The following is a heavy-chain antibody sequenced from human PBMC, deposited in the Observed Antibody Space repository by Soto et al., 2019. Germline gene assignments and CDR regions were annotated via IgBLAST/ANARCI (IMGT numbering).Heavy chain of an antibody. CDR2: ISSDGSNK. CDR3: ARDFFPDTAMVGGLDY. Sequence: QVQLVESGGGVVQPGRSLRLSCAASGFTFSSYAMHWVRQAPGKGLEWVAVISSDGSNKYYADSVKGRFTISRDNSKNTLYLQMNSLRAEDTAVYYCARDFFPDTAMVGGLDYWGQGTLVTVSS. V-gene: IGHV3-30-3*01. J-gene: IGHJ4*02. D-gene: IGHD5-18*01. CDR1: GFTFSSYA.